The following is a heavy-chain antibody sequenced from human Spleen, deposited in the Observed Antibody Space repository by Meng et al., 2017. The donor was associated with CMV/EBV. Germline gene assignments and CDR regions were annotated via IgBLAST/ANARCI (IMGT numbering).Heavy chain of an antibody. Sequence: AVYGGSFSDYSWNWIRQPPGKGLDWIGEINHNGGTNYKLSLKSRVTISIDTSKNQFSLKLSSVTAADTAVYYCARVVYDSSGYYFDLWGQGTLVTVSS. J-gene: IGHJ4*02. D-gene: IGHD3-22*01. V-gene: IGHV4-34*01. CDR1: GGSFSDYS. CDR3: ARVVYDSSGYYFDL. CDR2: INHNGGT.